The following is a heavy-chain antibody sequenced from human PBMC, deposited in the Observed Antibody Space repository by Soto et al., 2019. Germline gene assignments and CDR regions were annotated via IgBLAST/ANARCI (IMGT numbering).Heavy chain of an antibody. J-gene: IGHJ4*02. CDR2: ITSDVNYK. Sequence: QVQLVESGGGVVRPGGSLRLSCAASGFAFSTYGLHWGRQAPGKALEWVAIITSDVNYKYYADSVKGRFTISRDNSKNTLFLQMNSLRVEDTAVYYCAKGVSFDIWGQETLVTVSS. CDR3: AKGVSFDI. D-gene: IGHD3-16*01. V-gene: IGHV3-30*18. CDR1: GFAFSTYG.